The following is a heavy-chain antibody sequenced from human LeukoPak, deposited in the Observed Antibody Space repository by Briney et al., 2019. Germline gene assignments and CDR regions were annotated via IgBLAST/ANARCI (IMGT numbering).Heavy chain of an antibody. CDR2: ISYDGSNK. V-gene: IGHV3-30*14. J-gene: IGHJ6*03. CDR3: ARVRGSSWYVPYYYYMDV. CDR1: GFTFSSYA. D-gene: IGHD6-13*01. Sequence: GGSLRLSCAASGFTFSSYAMHWVRQAPGKGLEWVAVISYDGSNKYFADSVKGRFTISRDNSKNTLYLQMNSLRAEDTAVYYCARVRGSSWYVPYYYYMDVWGKGTTVTISS.